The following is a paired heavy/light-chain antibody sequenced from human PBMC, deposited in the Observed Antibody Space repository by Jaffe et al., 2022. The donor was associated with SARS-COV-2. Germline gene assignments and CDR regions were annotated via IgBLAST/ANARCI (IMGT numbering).Heavy chain of an antibody. J-gene: IGHJ4*02. Sequence: EVQLVESGGGLVKPGGSLRLSCEASGFTFSRYSVHWVRQAPGKGLEWVSSITTSSNYMFYADSVKGRFTVSRDNAKNSLYLQMDSLRAEDTAVYYCARDRYFDFWSGYDYWGQGTLVTVSS. CDR1: GFTFSRYS. V-gene: IGHV3-21*06. CDR2: ITTSSNYM. D-gene: IGHD3-3*01. CDR3: ARDRYFDFWSGYDY.
Light chain of an antibody. Sequence: EIVLTQSPGTLSLSPGERATLSCRASQNVRSSSLAWYQQKPGQAPRLLIYGAVTRATGIPDRFSGSGSGTDFTLTISRLEPEDFAVYYCQKYGDSEYTFGQGTKLDIK. J-gene: IGKJ2*01. CDR2: GAV. CDR1: QNVRSSS. CDR3: QKYGDSEYT. V-gene: IGKV3-20*01.